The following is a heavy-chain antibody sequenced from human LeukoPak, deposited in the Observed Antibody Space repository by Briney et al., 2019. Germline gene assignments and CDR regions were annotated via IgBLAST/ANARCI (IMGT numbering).Heavy chain of an antibody. J-gene: IGHJ5*02. D-gene: IGHD2-8*02. CDR3: VKPAGTGRWFDP. Sequence: GESLQIACKASGYSFTSYWIGWVRRLPGKGLEWMGIIYPGDSDIRYSPSFEGQVSISADTSMNTAYLHWSSLKAPDTAMYFCVKPAGTGRWFDPWGQGTLVTVSS. CDR2: IYPGDSDI. CDR1: GYSFTSYW. V-gene: IGHV5-51*01.